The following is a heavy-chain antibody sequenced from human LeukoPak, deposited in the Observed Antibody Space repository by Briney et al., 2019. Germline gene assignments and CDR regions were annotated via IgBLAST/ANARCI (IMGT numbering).Heavy chain of an antibody. J-gene: IGHJ5*02. CDR2: IYHSGST. CDR1: GYSISSGYY. Sequence: PSETLSLTCTVSGYSISSGYYWGWIRQPPGKGLEWIGSIYHSGSTYYNPSLKSRVTISVDTSKNQFSLKLSSVTAADTAVYYCARAGGYFDWLPSENWFDPWGQGTLVTVSS. D-gene: IGHD3-9*01. V-gene: IGHV4-38-2*02. CDR3: ARAGGYFDWLPSENWFDP.